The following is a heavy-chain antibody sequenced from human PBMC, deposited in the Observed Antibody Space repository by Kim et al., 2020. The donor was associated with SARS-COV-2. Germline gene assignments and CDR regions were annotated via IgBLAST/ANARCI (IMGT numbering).Heavy chain of an antibody. CDR1: GFTFGDYA. Sequence: GGSLRLSCTASGFTFGDYAMSWFRQAPGKGLEWVGFIRSKAYGGTTEYAASVKGRFTISRDDSKSIAYLQMNSLKTEDTAVYYCTRAGYYYDSSGYYESNLRVAFDIWGQGTMVTVSS. V-gene: IGHV3-49*03. J-gene: IGHJ3*02. D-gene: IGHD3-22*01. CDR2: IRSKAYGGTT. CDR3: TRAGYYYDSSGYYESNLRVAFDI.